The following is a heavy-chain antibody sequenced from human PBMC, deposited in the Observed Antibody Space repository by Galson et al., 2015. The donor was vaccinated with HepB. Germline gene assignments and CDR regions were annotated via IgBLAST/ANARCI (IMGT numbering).Heavy chain of an antibody. CDR2: INPNSGGT. CDR3: TRDESVWEEVYWFDP. Sequence: SVKVSCKASGYTFNNYYMHWVRQAPGQGLEWMGWINPNSGGTHYAQKFQGRVTMTRDTSISTAYMELRRLTSDDTAVYYCTRDESVWEEVYWFDPWGQGTLVTVSS. J-gene: IGHJ5*02. V-gene: IGHV1-2*02. D-gene: IGHD1-26*01. CDR1: GYTFNNYY.